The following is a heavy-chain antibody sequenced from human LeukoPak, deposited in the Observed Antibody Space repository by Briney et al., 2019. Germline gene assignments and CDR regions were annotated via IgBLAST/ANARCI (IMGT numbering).Heavy chain of an antibody. CDR1: GGSISSYY. V-gene: IGHV4-59*01. CDR3: ARGAVAGTIDY. Sequence: SETLSLTCTVSGGSISSYYWSWIRQPPEKGLEWIGYIYYSGSTNYNPSLKSRVTISVDTSKNQFSLKLSSVTAADTAVYYCARGAVAGTIDYWGQGTLVTVSS. D-gene: IGHD6-19*01. J-gene: IGHJ4*02. CDR2: IYYSGST.